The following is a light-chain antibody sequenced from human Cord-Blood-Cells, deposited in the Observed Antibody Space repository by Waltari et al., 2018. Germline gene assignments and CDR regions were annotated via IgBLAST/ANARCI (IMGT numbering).Light chain of an antibody. J-gene: IGLJ2*01. CDR1: XXXVXXXXX. V-gene: IGLV2-23*02. Sequence: QSALNQPASLSGSPGHXXXXXXXXXXXXVXXXXXXPLFQQHPGKAPKLMIYYVSKRPSGVSNRFSGSKSGNTASLTISGLQAEDEADYYCCSYAGSSTLFGGGTKLTVL. CDR2: YVS. CDR3: CSYAGSSTL.